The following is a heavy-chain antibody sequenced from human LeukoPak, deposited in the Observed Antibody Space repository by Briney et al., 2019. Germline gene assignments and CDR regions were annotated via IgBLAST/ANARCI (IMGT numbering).Heavy chain of an antibody. Sequence: SETLSLTCTVSGGSISSSNYFWGWVRQPPRKGLEWIGRIYTSGSTNYNPSLKSRVTISVDTSKNQFSLKLSSVTAADTAVYYCAREKQQLVFYYYYYYMDVWGKGTTVTISS. V-gene: IGHV4-61*02. D-gene: IGHD6-13*01. J-gene: IGHJ6*03. CDR2: IYTSGST. CDR3: AREKQQLVFYYYYYYMDV. CDR1: GGSISSSNYF.